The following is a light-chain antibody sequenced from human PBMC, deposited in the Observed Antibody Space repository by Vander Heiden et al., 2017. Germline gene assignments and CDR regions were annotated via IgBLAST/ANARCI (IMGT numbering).Light chain of an antibody. CDR1: QCVFYSSNNKNN. CDR2: CAS. CDR3: QREDYIPLMT. J-gene: IGKJ3*01. V-gene: IGKV4-1*01. Sequence: VVMTQSTDSLAVSLGVRATIHRNSSQCVFYSSNNKNNLTRYQQKPGLAPKLRISCASTREAGVPDRCIGSGYVAAFSRTISIRPAEDDAVFYCQREDYIPLMTFGHGTKVEIK.